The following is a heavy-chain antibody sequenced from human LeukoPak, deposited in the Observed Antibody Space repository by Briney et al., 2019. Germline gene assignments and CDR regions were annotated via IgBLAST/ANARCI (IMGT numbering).Heavy chain of an antibody. J-gene: IGHJ4*02. CDR1: GFTFSSYS. CDR3: ARIGYSSSRGY. V-gene: IGHV3-48*01. Sequence: GGSLRLSCAASGFTFSSYSMNWVRQAPEKGLEWVSYISSSSSTIYYADSVKGRFTISRDNAKNSLYLQMNSLRAEDTAVYYCARIGYSSSRGYWGQGTLVTVSS. D-gene: IGHD6-6*01. CDR2: ISSSSSTI.